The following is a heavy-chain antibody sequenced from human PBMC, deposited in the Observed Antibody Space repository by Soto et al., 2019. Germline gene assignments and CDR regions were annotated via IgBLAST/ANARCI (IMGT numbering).Heavy chain of an antibody. D-gene: IGHD4-17*01. CDR2: IYYSGST. CDR3: ARVSLGYGDNQFNWYFDL. V-gene: IGHV4-30-4*01. J-gene: IGHJ2*01. CDR1: GGSISSGDYY. Sequence: TLSLTCTVSGGSISSGDYYWSWIRQPPGKGLEWIGYIYYSGSTYYNPSLKSRVTISVDTSKNQFSLKLSSVTAADTAVYYCARVSLGYGDNQFNWYFDLWGRGTLVTVSS.